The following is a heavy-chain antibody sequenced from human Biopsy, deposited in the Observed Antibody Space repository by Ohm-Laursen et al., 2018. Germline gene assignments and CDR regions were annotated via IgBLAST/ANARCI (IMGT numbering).Heavy chain of an antibody. CDR3: ARDYDTSGYYYVS. CDR1: GDSVTKYY. Sequence: PPGTLSLTCTVPGDSVTKYYWSWIRQPPGKGLEWIGSIFYRGSTHYKPSLKSRVNISVDTSKNQFSLKLNSVTAADTAVYYCARDYDTSGYYYVSWGQGTLVTVSS. V-gene: IGHV4-39*01. D-gene: IGHD3-22*01. J-gene: IGHJ5*02. CDR2: IFYRGST.